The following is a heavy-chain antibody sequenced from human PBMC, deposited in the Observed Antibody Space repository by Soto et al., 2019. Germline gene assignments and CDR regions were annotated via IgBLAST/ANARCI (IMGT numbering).Heavy chain of an antibody. J-gene: IGHJ4*02. V-gene: IGHV1-8*01. CDR3: ARSGGLDRDFNY. D-gene: IGHD2-15*01. Sequence: GASVKVSCKASGYTFSTYDIDWVRLATGQGLEWMGSMNPNSGNTEYAQKFQDRVTITADESTSTAYMQLSGLRSGDTAVYYCARSGGLDRDFNYWGQGSLVTVSS. CDR2: MNPNSGNT. CDR1: GYTFSTYD.